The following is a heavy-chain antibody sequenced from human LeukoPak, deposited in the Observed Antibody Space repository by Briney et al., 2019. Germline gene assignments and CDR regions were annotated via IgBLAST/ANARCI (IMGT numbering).Heavy chain of an antibody. V-gene: IGHV1-2*02. Sequence: ASVKVSCKASGYTFTGYYMHWVRQAPGQGLEWMGWINPNSGGTNYAQKFQGRATMTRDTSISTAYMELSRLRSDDTAVYYCARIYYDSSGYSYFDCWGQGTLVTVSS. J-gene: IGHJ4*02. CDR1: GYTFTGYY. D-gene: IGHD3-22*01. CDR2: INPNSGGT. CDR3: ARIYYDSSGYSYFDC.